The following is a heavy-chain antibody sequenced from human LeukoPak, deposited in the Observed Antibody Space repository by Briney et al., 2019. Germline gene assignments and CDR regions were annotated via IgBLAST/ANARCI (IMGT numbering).Heavy chain of an antibody. Sequence: GESLKISCKRSGYSFTSYWIGWVRQMPGKGLEWMGMIYPGDSDTRYSPSFQGQVTISADKSISTAYLQWSSLKASDTAMYYCARLKYSSGWWNNNWFDPWGQGTLVTVSS. V-gene: IGHV5-51*01. J-gene: IGHJ5*02. CDR2: IYPGDSDT. CDR3: ARLKYSSGWWNNNWFDP. D-gene: IGHD6-19*01. CDR1: GYSFTSYW.